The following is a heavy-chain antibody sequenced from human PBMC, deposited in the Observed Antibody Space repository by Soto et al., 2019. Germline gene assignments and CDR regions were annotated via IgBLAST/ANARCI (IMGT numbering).Heavy chain of an antibody. Sequence: QVQLVQSGAEVKKPGASVKVSCKASGYTFTSYGISWVRQAPGQGLEWMGWISAYNGNTNYAQKLQGRVTMTTDTSTSTADMELRSLRSDDTAVYYCASGSVYYYGSGRLYCYYGMDVWGQGTTVTVSS. CDR3: ASGSVYYYGSGRLYCYYGMDV. CDR2: ISAYNGNT. D-gene: IGHD3-10*01. V-gene: IGHV1-18*01. J-gene: IGHJ6*02. CDR1: GYTFTSYG.